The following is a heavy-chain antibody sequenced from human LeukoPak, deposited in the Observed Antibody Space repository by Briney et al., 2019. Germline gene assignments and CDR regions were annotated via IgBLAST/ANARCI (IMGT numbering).Heavy chain of an antibody. CDR3: ASDHVVPAATLFDP. Sequence: ASVNVSCKASGYTFTSYGISWVRQAPGQGLEWIGWISAYNGNTNYAQKRQGRVTMTTDTSTSKAYMELRSLRSDDTDVYYCASDHVVPAATLFDPWGQGTLVTVSS. CDR1: GYTFTSYG. CDR2: ISAYNGNT. J-gene: IGHJ5*02. V-gene: IGHV1-18*01. D-gene: IGHD2-2*01.